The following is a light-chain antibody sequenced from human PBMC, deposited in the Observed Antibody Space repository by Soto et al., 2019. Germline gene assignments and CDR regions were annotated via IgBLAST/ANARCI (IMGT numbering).Light chain of an antibody. V-gene: IGKV3-20*01. Sequence: EIVLTQSPATLSLSPWERATLSCRASQSVSSSYLAWYQQKPGQAPRLLIYGASSRATGIPDRFSGSGSGTDFTLTISRLEPEDFAVYYCQQYGSSRGTFGQGTKVDIK. CDR3: QQYGSSRGT. CDR1: QSVSSSY. CDR2: GAS. J-gene: IGKJ1*01.